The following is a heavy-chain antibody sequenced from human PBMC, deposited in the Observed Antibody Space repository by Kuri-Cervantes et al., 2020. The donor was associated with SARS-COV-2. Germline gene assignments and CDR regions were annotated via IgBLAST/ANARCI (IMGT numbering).Heavy chain of an antibody. Sequence: SETLSLTCTVSGGSISSYYWSWIRQPPGKGLEWIGYIYYSGSTNYNPSLKSRVTISVDTSKNQFSLQLNSVTPEDTAVYYCARAQYCSSTSCADYWGQGTLVTVSS. J-gene: IGHJ4*02. CDR2: IYYSGST. CDR1: GGSISSYY. D-gene: IGHD2-2*01. CDR3: ARAQYCSSTSCADY. V-gene: IGHV4-59*12.